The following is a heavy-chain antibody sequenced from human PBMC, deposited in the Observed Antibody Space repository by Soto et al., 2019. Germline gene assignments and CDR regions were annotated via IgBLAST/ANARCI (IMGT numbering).Heavy chain of an antibody. D-gene: IGHD3-3*01. CDR2: ITPSNGHT. Sequence: QDQLVQSGVEVKRPGASVKVSCKASGYSFSTHGISWVRQAPGQGREWMGWITPSNGHTNYEQKFQGRVTMTTDTATIAASMEVRGPRSDCTPVYYCLRFRECIAARCVPSVSLDLWGKGTEVTVSS. CDR1: GYSFSTHG. J-gene: IGHJ3*01. V-gene: IGHV1-18*01. CDR3: LRFRECIAARCVPSVSLDL.